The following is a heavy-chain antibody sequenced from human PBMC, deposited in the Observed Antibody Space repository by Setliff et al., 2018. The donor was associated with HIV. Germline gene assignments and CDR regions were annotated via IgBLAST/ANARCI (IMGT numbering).Heavy chain of an antibody. J-gene: IGHJ4*02. V-gene: IGHV3-72*01. Sequence: GGSLRLSCVVSGFIFSDHHMDWVRQSPGKGLEWVGRSRNKATNYTTTYGASVRGRFTISRDDSKNSLSLHMNNLKTEDTAVYYCRSPTVSTMTGSTVTAVDFWGQGTLVTVSS. CDR2: SRNKATNYTT. CDR3: RSPTVSTMTGSTVTAVDF. CDR1: GFIFSDHH. D-gene: IGHD4-17*01.